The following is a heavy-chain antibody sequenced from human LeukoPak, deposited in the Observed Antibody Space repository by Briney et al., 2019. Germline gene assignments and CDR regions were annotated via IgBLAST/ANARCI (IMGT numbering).Heavy chain of an antibody. CDR1: GGSFSGYY. Sequence: SSETLSLTCAVYGGSFSGYYWSWIRQPPGKGLEWIGEINHSGSTNYNPSLKSRVTISVDTSKNQFSLKLSSVTAADTAVYYCARHRGAPPATIYYYYYGMDVWGQGTTVTVSS. J-gene: IGHJ6*02. D-gene: IGHD1/OR15-1a*01. V-gene: IGHV4-34*01. CDR2: INHSGST. CDR3: ARHRGAPPATIYYYYYGMDV.